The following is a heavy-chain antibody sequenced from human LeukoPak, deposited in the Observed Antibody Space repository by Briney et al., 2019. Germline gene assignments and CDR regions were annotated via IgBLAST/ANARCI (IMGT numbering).Heavy chain of an antibody. CDR2: IKSKTDGGTT. CDR3: TTASGYSSSWYRDYYYYGMDV. CDR1: GFTFSNAW. V-gene: IGHV3-15*07. D-gene: IGHD6-13*01. Sequence: NTGGSLRLSCAASGFTFSNAWMNWVRQAPGKGLEWVGRIKSKTDGGTTDYAAPVKGRFTISRDDSKNTLYLQMNSLKTEDTAVYYCTTASGYSSSWYRDYYYYGMDVWGQGTTVTVSS. J-gene: IGHJ6*02.